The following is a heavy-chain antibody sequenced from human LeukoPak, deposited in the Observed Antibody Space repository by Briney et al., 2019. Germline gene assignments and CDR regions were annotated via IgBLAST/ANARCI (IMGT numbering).Heavy chain of an antibody. J-gene: IGHJ4*02. CDR1: GYTFTNYG. Sequence: ASVKVSCKASGYTFTNYGISWVRQAPGQGLEWMGWISSYYGNTKYAQRLQGRVTMTTDTSTSTAYMELRSLRSDDTAVYYCAQFQWELRGFDYWGQGTLVTVSS. CDR2: ISSYYGNT. V-gene: IGHV1-18*01. D-gene: IGHD1-26*01. CDR3: AQFQWELRGFDY.